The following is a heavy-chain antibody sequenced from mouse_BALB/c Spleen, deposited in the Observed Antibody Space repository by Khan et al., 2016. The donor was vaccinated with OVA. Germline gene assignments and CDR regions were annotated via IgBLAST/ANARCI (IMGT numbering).Heavy chain of an antibody. J-gene: IGHJ4*01. D-gene: IGHD2-10*02. CDR1: GFSLTDYD. V-gene: IGHV2-6-5*01. CDR3: AKGVWSYYFALDY. CDR2: IWGGGNT. Sequence: VQLVESGPGLVAPSQSLSITCTVSGFSLTDYDVSWIRQPPGKGLEWLGVIWGGGNTYYNSALKSRLSISKDNSKCQVFIKMNRLQTDDEAMYYCAKGVWSYYFALDYWGQGTSVTVSS.